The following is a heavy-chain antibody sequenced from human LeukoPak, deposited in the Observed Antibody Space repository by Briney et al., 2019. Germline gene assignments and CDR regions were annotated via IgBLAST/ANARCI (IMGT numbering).Heavy chain of an antibody. CDR3: ARGGTDSSGYYYGGTDFDY. Sequence: SETLSLTCTVSGGSISSYYWSWIRQPPGKGLEWIGYNYYSGSTNYNPSLKSRVTISVDTSKNQFSLKLSSVTAADTAVYYCARGGTDSSGYYYGGTDFDYWGQGTLVTVSS. J-gene: IGHJ4*02. V-gene: IGHV4-59*08. D-gene: IGHD3-22*01. CDR2: NYYSGST. CDR1: GGSISSYY.